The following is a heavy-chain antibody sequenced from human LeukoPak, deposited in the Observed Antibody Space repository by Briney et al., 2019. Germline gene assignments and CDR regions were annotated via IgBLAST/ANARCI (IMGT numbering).Heavy chain of an antibody. CDR3: ARGGSTDSIHSCGGNCYFLDY. CDR1: GYTFTVNH. J-gene: IGHJ4*02. D-gene: IGHD2-21*02. V-gene: IGHV1-2*02. Sequence: ASVNVSSTASGYTFTVNHMHWVRQAPGQGLEWMGWINPNSGGTNYAQKFQGRVIMTSDTSISTAYMELSRLGSDDTAVYYCARGGSTDSIHSCGGNCYFLDYWGQGTLVTVSS. CDR2: INPNSGGT.